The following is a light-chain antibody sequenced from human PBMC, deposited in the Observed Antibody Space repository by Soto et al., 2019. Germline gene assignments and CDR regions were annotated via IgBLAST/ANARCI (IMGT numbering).Light chain of an antibody. CDR1: QSVSTY. CDR3: QQRSNWQGLT. J-gene: IGKJ4*01. CDR2: DAS. Sequence: EIVLTQSPATPSLSPGERATLSCRASQSVSTYLTWYQQKPGQAPRLLIYDASNRATGIPARFSGSGSGTDFTLTISSLEPEDFAVYYCQQRSNWQGLTFGGGTKVEIK. V-gene: IGKV3-11*01.